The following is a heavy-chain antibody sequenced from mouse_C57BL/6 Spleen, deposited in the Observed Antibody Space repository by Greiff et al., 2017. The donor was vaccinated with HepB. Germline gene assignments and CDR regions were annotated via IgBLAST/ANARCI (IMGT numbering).Heavy chain of an antibody. J-gene: IGHJ2*01. D-gene: IGHD1-1*01. CDR3: AKITTVVGYFDY. V-gene: IGHV1-64*01. CDR1: GYTFTSYW. CDR2: IHPNSGST. Sequence: QVQLQQPGAELVKPGASVKLSCKASGYTFTSYWMHWVKQRPGQGLEWIGMIHPNSGSTNYNEKFKSKATLTVDKSSSTAYMQLSSLTYEDSAVYYCAKITTVVGYFDYWGQGTTLTVSS.